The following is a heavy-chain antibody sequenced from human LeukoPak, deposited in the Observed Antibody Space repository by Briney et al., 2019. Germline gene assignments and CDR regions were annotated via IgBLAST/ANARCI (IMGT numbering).Heavy chain of an antibody. Sequence: SENLSPTCDEPRVTTYGIYRSWIQQPPEKGVEWRGYIYYSGTTNYNPSLRSRVTISVDTSKNQFSLKLSSVTAADTAVYYCAREVLDYSGSGTYYRHFDFWGQGTLVTVSS. D-gene: IGHD3-10*01. CDR3: AREVLDYSGSGTYYRHFDF. CDR2: IYYSGTT. J-gene: IGHJ4*02. V-gene: IGHV4-59*01. CDR1: RVTTYGIY.